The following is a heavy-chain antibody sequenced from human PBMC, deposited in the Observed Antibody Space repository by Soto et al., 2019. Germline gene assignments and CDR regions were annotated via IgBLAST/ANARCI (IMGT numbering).Heavy chain of an antibody. V-gene: IGHV1-69*06. CDR3: ARDIEVVAATTYNWFDP. CDR2: IIPIFGTA. J-gene: IGHJ5*02. D-gene: IGHD2-15*01. CDR1: GGTFRSYA. Sequence: QVQLVQSGAEVKKPGSSVKVSCKASGGTFRSYAISWVRQAPGHGREWRGGIIPIFGTANYAQKFQGRVTITADNSPSTAYLELSSLRSEDTAGYYCARDIEVVAATTYNWFDPWGQGTLVTVSS.